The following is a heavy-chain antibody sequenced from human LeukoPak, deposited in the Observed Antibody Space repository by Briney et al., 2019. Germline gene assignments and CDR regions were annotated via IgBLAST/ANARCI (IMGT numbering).Heavy chain of an antibody. CDR3: ANVGVAAASPPFYLDV. CDR2: MTSDGRT. CDR1: GFTFSGYA. V-gene: IGHV3-23*01. D-gene: IGHD2-2*01. J-gene: IGHJ6*03. Sequence: GGSLRLSCAASGFTFSGYAMYWVRQAPGKGLDWVSAMTSDGRTFYADSVRGRVTISRDNSKNTLYLQMNSLGAEDTAEYFCANVGVAAASPPFYLDVWGKGTTVTVSS.